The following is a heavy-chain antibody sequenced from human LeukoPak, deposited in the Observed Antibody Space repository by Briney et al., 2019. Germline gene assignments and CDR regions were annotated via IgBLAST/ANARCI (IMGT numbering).Heavy chain of an antibody. D-gene: IGHD3-22*01. CDR3: ARSITMIVASLGY. CDR1: GYTFTSYG. Sequence: ASVKVSCKASGYTFTSYGISWVRQAPGQGLEWMGWISAYNGNTNYAQKLQGRVTITRDTSASTAYMELSSLRSEDTAVYYCARSITMIVASLGYWGQGTLDTVSS. J-gene: IGHJ4*02. CDR2: ISAYNGNT. V-gene: IGHV1-18*01.